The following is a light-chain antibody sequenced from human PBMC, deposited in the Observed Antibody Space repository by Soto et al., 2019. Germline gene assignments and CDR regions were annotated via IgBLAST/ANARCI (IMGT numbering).Light chain of an antibody. Sequence: QSALTQPASVSGSPGQSITISCTGTSSDVGSYNLVSWYQQHPGKAPKLMIYEGSKRPSGVSNRFSGSKSGNTASLTISGLQAEDEADYHCSSYAGSSTLVFGGGTKLTVL. J-gene: IGLJ2*01. CDR1: SSDVGSYNL. CDR2: EGS. CDR3: SSYAGSSTLV. V-gene: IGLV2-23*01.